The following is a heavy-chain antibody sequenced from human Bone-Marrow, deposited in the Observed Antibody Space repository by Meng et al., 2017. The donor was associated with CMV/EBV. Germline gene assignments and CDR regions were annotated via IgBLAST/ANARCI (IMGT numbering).Heavy chain of an antibody. Sequence: GGSLRLSCAASGFTFSSYEMHWVRQAPGKGLEWVSCISRSGSSLFYADSVKGRFTISRDNAKNSLYLQMSSLRAEDSAVYYCARLPAYRAAPIDYWGHGTLVTVSS. V-gene: IGHV3-48*03. J-gene: IGHJ4*01. CDR2: ISRSGSSL. D-gene: IGHD6-6*01. CDR3: ARLPAYRAAPIDY. CDR1: GFTFSSYE.